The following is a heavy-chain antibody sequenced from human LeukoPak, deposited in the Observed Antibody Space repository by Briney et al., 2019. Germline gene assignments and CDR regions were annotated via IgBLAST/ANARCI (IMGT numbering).Heavy chain of an antibody. CDR1: GGSISAYY. Sequence: PSQTLSLTCTVSGGSISAYYWSWIRQPPGKGLEWIGYIHYSGTTNYYPSLKSRVTIALDTSKNLFSLKLNSVTAADTAVYYCARFGTSSSRFFDQWGQGTLATVS. D-gene: IGHD6-6*01. CDR2: IHYSGTT. CDR3: ARFGTSSSRFFDQ. V-gene: IGHV4-59*01. J-gene: IGHJ4*02.